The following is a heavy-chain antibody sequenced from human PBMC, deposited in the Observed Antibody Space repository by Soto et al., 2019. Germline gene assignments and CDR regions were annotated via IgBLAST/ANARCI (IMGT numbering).Heavy chain of an antibody. CDR3: AKDIGIGITVADYYYAMDV. J-gene: IGHJ6*02. V-gene: IGHV3-23*01. D-gene: IGHD6-19*01. CDR1: GFTFSSYA. CDR2: ISGRGGST. Sequence: GGSLRLSCADSGFTFSSYAMSWVRQAPGKGLEWVSGISGRGGSTYYADSVKGRFTISRDNSKNTLYLQMNSLRADATAVYYCAKDIGIGITVADYYYAMDVWGQGTTVTVS.